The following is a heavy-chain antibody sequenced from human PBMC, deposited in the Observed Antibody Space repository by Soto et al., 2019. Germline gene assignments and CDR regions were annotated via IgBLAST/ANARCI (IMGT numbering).Heavy chain of an antibody. J-gene: IGHJ3*02. V-gene: IGHV1-69*13. CDR3: ARDHHNYYDSGGYQNAFDI. CDR1: GGTFSSYV. Sequence: GASVKVSCKASGGTFSSYVISWVRQAPGQGHEWMGGIIPIFPTANYPQKFQGRVTITADDSTSTAYMELSSLRSEDTAVYYCARDHHNYYDSGGYQNAFDIWGQGTMVTVSS. CDR2: IIPIFPTA. D-gene: IGHD3-22*01.